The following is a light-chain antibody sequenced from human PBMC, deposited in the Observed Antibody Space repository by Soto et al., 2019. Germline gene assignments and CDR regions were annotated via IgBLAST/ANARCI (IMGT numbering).Light chain of an antibody. Sequence: DMQMTQAPSTLSASVGESVTMSCRPSQNINACLAWYQQNPAKAPEVLVWDASSLHREVPSRFSGSGSGTEFTLTISSLQPDDFATYDCQQYNRYCTWTFGQGTKVDIK. CDR1: QNINAC. CDR2: DAS. CDR3: QQYNRYCTWT. J-gene: IGKJ1*01. V-gene: IGKV1-5*01.